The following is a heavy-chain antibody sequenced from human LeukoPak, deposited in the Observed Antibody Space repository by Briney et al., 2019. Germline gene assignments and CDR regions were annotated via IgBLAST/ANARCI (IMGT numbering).Heavy chain of an antibody. D-gene: IGHD4/OR15-4a*01. V-gene: IGHV1-2*02. J-gene: IGHJ4*02. CDR2: INPNSGGT. Sequence: ASVKVSCKASGYTFTGYYMHWVRQAPGQGLEWMGWINPNSGGTNYAQKFQGRVTMTRDTSISTAYMELSRLRSDDTAVYYCARGSNALTSPLYFDCWGQGTLVTVSS. CDR3: ARGSNALTSPLYFDC. CDR1: GYTFTGYY.